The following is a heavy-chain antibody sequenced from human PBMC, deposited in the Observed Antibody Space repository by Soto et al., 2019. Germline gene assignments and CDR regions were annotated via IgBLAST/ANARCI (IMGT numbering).Heavy chain of an antibody. V-gene: IGHV4-59*01. Sequence: SETLSLTCTVSGGSISSYYWSWIRQPPGKGLEWIGYIYYSGSTNYNPSLKSRVTISVDTSKNQFSLKLSSVTAADTAVYYCARDMGGYSSSWFSVGYWGQGTLVTVS. CDR2: IYYSGST. D-gene: IGHD6-13*01. CDR1: GGSISSYY. CDR3: ARDMGGYSSSWFSVGY. J-gene: IGHJ4*02.